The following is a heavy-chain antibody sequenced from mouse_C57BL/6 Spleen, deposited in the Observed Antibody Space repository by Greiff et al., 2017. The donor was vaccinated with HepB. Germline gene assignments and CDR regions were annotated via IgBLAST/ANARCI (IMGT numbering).Heavy chain of an antibody. Sequence: QVQLQQPGAELVRPGSSVKLSCKASGYTFTSYWMHWVKQRPIQGLEWIGNIDPSDSETHYNQKFKDKATLTVDKSSSTAYMQLSSLTSEDSAVYYCARSGADGYYVNYWGQGTTLTVST. CDR2: IDPSDSET. CDR1: GYTFTSYW. V-gene: IGHV1-52*01. D-gene: IGHD2-3*01. CDR3: ARSGADGYYVNY. J-gene: IGHJ2*01.